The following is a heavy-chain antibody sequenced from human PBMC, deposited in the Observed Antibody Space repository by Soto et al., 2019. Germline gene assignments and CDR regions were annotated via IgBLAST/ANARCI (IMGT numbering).Heavy chain of an antibody. D-gene: IGHD2-2*01. CDR3: AKTSTSWPYYFDY. J-gene: IGHJ4*02. Sequence: EVQLLESGGGLVQPGGSLRLSCAASGFTFSSYAMSWVRQAPGKGLEWVSAISGSGGSTYYADSVKGRFTISRDNSKNPLYLPMTSLRAEDTAVYYCAKTSTSWPYYFDYWGQGTLVTVSS. CDR1: GFTFSSYA. V-gene: IGHV3-23*01. CDR2: ISGSGGST.